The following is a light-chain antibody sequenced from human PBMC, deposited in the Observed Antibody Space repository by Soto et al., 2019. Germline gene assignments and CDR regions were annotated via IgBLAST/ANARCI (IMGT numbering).Light chain of an antibody. J-gene: IGKJ2*01. CDR3: QQYGSSSYT. CDR1: QSVSSTY. CDR2: GAS. Sequence: EIVLTQSPGTLSLSPGERATLSCRASQSVSSTYLAWYQQNPGQAPRLLIYGASSRAPGIPDRFSGSGSGTDFTLTISRLEPEDFAVYFCQQYGSSSYTFGQGTKLEIK. V-gene: IGKV3-20*01.